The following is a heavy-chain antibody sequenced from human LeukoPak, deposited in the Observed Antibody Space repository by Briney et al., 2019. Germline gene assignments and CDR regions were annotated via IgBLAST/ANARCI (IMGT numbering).Heavy chain of an antibody. D-gene: IGHD1-20*01. CDR2: INPNSGVT. V-gene: IGHV1-2*06. J-gene: IGHJ5*01. Sequence: ASVKVSCTASGYTFSGYSMHWVRQAPGQGLEWMGRINPNSGVTYYAQNFQGRVTMTSDTSITTAYMELSSLTSDDTATYYCARDASNWSAFDSWGQGTLVIVSS. CDR1: GYTFSGYS. CDR3: ARDASNWSAFDS.